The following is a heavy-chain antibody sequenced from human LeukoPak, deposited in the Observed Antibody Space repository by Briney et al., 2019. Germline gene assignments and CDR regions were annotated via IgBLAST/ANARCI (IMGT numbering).Heavy chain of an antibody. Sequence: PGGSLRLSCAASGFTFSSSWMYWVRQAPGKGLVWVSRINSDESITTYADSVKGRFTISRDNAKNTLYLQMNSLRAEDTAVYYCARGYGDYRGNWFDPWGQGTLVTVSS. CDR2: INSDESIT. CDR3: ARGYGDYRGNWFDP. V-gene: IGHV3-74*01. J-gene: IGHJ5*02. CDR1: GFTFSSSW. D-gene: IGHD4-17*01.